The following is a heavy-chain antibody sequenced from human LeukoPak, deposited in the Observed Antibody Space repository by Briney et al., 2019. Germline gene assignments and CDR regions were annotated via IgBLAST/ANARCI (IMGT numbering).Heavy chain of an antibody. CDR2: IYYTGST. Sequence: PSETLSLTCAVSGDSISSDYWSWVRQPPGKGLEWIGYIYYTGSTNYNPSLKSRVTISVDASKNQFSLKLSSVTAADTAVYYCARHDWFDPWGHGTLVTVSS. CDR3: ARHDWFDP. CDR1: GDSISSDY. D-gene: IGHD3-3*01. J-gene: IGHJ5*02. V-gene: IGHV4-59*01.